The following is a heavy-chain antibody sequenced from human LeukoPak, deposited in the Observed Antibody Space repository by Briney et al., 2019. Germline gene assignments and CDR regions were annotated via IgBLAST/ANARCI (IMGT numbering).Heavy chain of an antibody. CDR3: ARLYGSGSSPFDY. CDR2: IYSGGST. D-gene: IGHD3-10*01. J-gene: IGHJ4*02. Sequence: GGSLRLSCAASGFTVSSNYMSWVRQAPGKGLEWVSVIYSGGSTYYADSVKGRFTISRDNSKNTLYLQMNSLRAEDTAVYYCARLYGSGSSPFDYWGQGTLVTVSS. CDR1: GFTVSSNY. V-gene: IGHV3-53*01.